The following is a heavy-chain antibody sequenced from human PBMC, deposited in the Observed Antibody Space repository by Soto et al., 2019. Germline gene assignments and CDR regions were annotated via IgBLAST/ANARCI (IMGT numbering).Heavy chain of an antibody. CDR2: IYYSGST. V-gene: IGHV4-31*03. CDR3: ARDGLARSSALDY. D-gene: IGHD6-25*01. CDR1: GGSISSGGYY. J-gene: IGHJ4*02. Sequence: SETLSLTCTVSGGSISSGGYYWSWIRQHPGKGLEWIGYIYYSGSTYYNPSLKSRVTISVDTSKNQFSLKLSSVTAADTAVYYCARDGLARSSALDYWGQGTLVTVSS.